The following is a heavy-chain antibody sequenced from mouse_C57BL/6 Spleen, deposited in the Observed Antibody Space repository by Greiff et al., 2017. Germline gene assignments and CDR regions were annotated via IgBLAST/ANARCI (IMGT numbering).Heavy chain of an antibody. Sequence: EVKLMESGPELVKPGASVKMSCKASGYTFTDYNMHWVKQSHGKSLEWIGYINPNNGGTSYNQKFKGKATLTVNKSSSTAYMELRSLTSEDSAVYYCANYGDAMDYWGQGTSVTVSS. D-gene: IGHD2-4*01. J-gene: IGHJ4*01. CDR2: INPNNGGT. CDR3: ANYGDAMDY. CDR1: GYTFTDYN. V-gene: IGHV1-22*01.